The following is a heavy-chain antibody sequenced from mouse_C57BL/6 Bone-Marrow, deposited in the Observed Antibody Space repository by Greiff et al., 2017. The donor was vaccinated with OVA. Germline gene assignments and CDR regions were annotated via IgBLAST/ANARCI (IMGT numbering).Heavy chain of an antibody. CDR1: GFNIKNTY. CDR2: IDPANDNT. D-gene: IGHD1-1*01. J-gene: IGHJ4*01. V-gene: IGHV14-3*01. CDR3: ARGNFGSSVYAMDY. Sequence: EVKLMESVAELVRPGASVKLSCTASGFNIKNTYMHWVKQRPEQGLEWIGRIDPANDNTKYAPTFQGKATMSADTSSNTAYLQLSSLSSEDTAVYCCARGNFGSSVYAMDYWGQGTSVTVSS.